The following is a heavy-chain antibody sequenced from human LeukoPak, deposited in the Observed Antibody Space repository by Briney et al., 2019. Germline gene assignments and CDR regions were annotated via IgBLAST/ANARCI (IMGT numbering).Heavy chain of an antibody. V-gene: IGHV4-38-2*02. CDR1: GYSISSGYY. Sequence: SETLSLTCTVSGYSISSGYYWGWIRQPPGKVLEWIGSIYHSGSTYYNPSLKSRVTISVDTSKNQFSLKLSSVTAADTAVYYCAREAAGGSYYVDYWGQGTLVTVSS. CDR2: IYHSGST. D-gene: IGHD1-26*01. J-gene: IGHJ4*02. CDR3: AREAAGGSYYVDY.